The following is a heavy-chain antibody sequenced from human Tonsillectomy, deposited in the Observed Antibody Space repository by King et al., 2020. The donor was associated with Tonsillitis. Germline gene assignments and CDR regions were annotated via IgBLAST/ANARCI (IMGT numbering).Heavy chain of an antibody. CDR3: AREGVTRSFDY. V-gene: IGHV4-61*01. Sequence: QLQESGPGLVKPSETLSLTCTVSGGSVSSGSYYWSWIRQPPGKGLEWIGYNYYSGSTNYNPSLKSRVTISVDTSKNQFSLKLSSVTAADTAVYYCAREGVTRSFDYWGQGTLVTVSS. CDR2: NYYSGST. J-gene: IGHJ4*02. CDR1: GGSVSSGSYY. D-gene: IGHD4-23*01.